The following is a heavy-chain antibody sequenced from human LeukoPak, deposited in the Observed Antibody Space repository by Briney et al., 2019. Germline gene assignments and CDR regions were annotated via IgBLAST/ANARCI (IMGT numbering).Heavy chain of an antibody. CDR1: GFTFSSST. CDR3: ARDLTTSGY. Sequence: GGFLRLSCAASGFTFSSSTMNWVRQAPGKGLEWVSSISTSSGYIYYADSVKGRFTISRDNAKDSLYLQMNSLRAEDTAVYYCARDLTTSGYWGQGTLVTVSS. D-gene: IGHD1-26*01. J-gene: IGHJ4*02. V-gene: IGHV3-21*01. CDR2: ISTSSGYI.